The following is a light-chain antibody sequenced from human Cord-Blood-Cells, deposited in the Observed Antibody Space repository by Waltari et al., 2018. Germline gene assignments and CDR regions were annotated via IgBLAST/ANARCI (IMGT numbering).Light chain of an antibody. CDR3: SSYTSSSTLV. V-gene: IGLV2-14*01. J-gene: IGLJ2*01. CDR2: DVS. CDR1: SSDVGGYNH. Sequence: QSALTQPASVSGSPGQSITISCTGTSSDVGGYNHVSWYQQHPGKAPKRIIYDVSTRPSGVSNRFSGSKSGNTASLTISGLQAEDEADYYCSSYTSSSTLVFGGGTKLTVL.